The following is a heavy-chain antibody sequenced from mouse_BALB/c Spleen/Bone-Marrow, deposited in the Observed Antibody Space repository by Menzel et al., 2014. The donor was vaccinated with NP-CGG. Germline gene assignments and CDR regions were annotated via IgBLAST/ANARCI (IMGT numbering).Heavy chain of an antibody. V-gene: IGHV1-18*01. CDR2: INPNNGDT. CDR3: ASTGYCTLFAY. CDR1: GYTFTDYN. Sequence: EVQLQQSGPELVKPGASVKIPCKASGYTFTDYNMDWVKQSHGKSLEWIGNINPNNGDTSYNQRFRGKATLTVDKSSSTAYMELRSLTSEDTAVYYCASTGYCTLFAYWGQGTLVTVSA. D-gene: IGHD2-3*01. J-gene: IGHJ3*01.